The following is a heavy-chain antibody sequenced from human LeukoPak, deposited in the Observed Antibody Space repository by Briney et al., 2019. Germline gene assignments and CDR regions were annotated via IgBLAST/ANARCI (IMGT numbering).Heavy chain of an antibody. CDR3: ARAPVRSWYGFDI. Sequence: SETLSLTCAVYGGSFSGYYWSWIRQPPGEGLEWIGEINHSGSTNYNPSLKSRVTISVDTSKNQFSLKLSSVTAADTAVYYCARAPVRSWYGFDIWGQGTMVTVSS. J-gene: IGHJ3*02. V-gene: IGHV4-34*01. CDR2: INHSGST. D-gene: IGHD6-13*01. CDR1: GGSFSGYY.